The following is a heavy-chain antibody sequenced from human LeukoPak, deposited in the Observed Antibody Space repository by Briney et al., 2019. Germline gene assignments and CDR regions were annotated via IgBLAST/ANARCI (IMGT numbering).Heavy chain of an antibody. V-gene: IGHV1-8*01. CDR3: AREAVVPYYYYMDV. J-gene: IGHJ6*03. CDR2: MNPNSGNT. CDR1: GYTFTSYD. Sequence: ASVKVSCKASGYTFTSYDINWVRQDTGQGLEWMGWMNPNSGNTGYAQKFQGRVTMTRNTSISTAYMELSSLRSEDTAVYYCAREAVVPYYYYMDVWGKGTTVTVSS. D-gene: IGHD2-15*01.